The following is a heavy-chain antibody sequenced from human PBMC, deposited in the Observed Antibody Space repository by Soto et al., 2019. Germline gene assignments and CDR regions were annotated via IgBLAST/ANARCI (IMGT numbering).Heavy chain of an antibody. CDR3: ARGGLYRYPY. D-gene: IGHD3-16*02. CDR1: GYTFIGYS. CDR2: INPNSGET. V-gene: IGHV1-2*02. J-gene: IGHJ4*02. Sequence: ASVKVSCKASGYTFIGYSIHWVRQAPGQGLEWMGRINPNSGETNFAQTSRGRVTMTTDTSISTAFMELSRLTSDDTAVYYCARGGLYRYPYWGQGTLVTVSS.